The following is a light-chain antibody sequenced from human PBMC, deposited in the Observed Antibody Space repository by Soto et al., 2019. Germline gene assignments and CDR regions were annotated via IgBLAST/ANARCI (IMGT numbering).Light chain of an antibody. J-gene: IGLJ1*01. V-gene: IGLV1-44*01. CDR3: AAWDDSLNGQV. CDR2: SND. CDR1: SSNIGSNT. Sequence: QSVLXQPPSASGTPGQRVTISCSGSSSNIGSNTVSWYQQLPGTAPKLVIYSNDQRPSGVPDRFSGSKSGTSVSLAISGLQSEDEADYYCAAWDDSLNGQVFGTGTKVTVL.